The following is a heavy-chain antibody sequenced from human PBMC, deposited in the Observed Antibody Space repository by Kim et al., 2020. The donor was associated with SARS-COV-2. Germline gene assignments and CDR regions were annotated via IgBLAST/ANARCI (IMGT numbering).Heavy chain of an antibody. D-gene: IGHD3-16*01. CDR1: GFTFSSYS. Sequence: GGSLRLSCAASGFTFSSYSMNWVRQAPGKGLEWVSSISTSSSYIYFADSVKGRFTISRDNAKNSLYLQMNSLRADDTAVYYCARERGGSALFDYWGQGTLVTVSS. J-gene: IGHJ4*02. CDR2: ISTSSSYI. V-gene: IGHV3-21*01. CDR3: ARERGGSALFDY.